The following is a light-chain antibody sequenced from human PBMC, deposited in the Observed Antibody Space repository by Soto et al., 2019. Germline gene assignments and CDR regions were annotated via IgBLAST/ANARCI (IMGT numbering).Light chain of an antibody. Sequence: QAVLTQPASVSGSPGQSITISCTGTSSDIGGYNYVSWYQQHPGKVPKLMIFEVSNRPSGVSYRFSGSKSGNTASLTISGLQAEDEADYYCSSYTGSSPLYVFGTGTKLTVL. V-gene: IGLV2-14*01. CDR1: SSDIGGYNY. CDR2: EVS. CDR3: SSYTGSSPLYV. J-gene: IGLJ1*01.